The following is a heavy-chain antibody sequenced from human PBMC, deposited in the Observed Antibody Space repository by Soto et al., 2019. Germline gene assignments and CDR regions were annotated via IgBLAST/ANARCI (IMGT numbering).Heavy chain of an antibody. V-gene: IGHV5-51*01. CDR1: GYSFTSYW. D-gene: IGHD6-6*01. CDR3: ARIPYSSSSGYYYYYMDV. J-gene: IGHJ6*03. CDR2: IYPGDSDT. Sequence: GESLKISCKGSGYSFTSYWIGWVRQMPGKGLEWMGIIYPGDSDTRYSPPFQGQVTISADKSISTAYLQWSSLKASDTAMYYCARIPYSSSSGYYYYYMDVWGKGTTVTVSS.